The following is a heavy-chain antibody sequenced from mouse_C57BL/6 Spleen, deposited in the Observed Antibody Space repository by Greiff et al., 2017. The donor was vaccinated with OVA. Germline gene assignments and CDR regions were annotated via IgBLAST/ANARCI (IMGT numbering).Heavy chain of an antibody. Sequence: EVQLQQSGPELVKPGASVKISCKASGYTFTDYYMNWVKQSHGKSLEWIGDINPNNGGTSYNQKFKGKATLTVDKSSSTAYMELRSLTSEDSAVYYCARRASGTFDYWGQGTTLTVSS. CDR2: INPNNGGT. CDR3: ARRASGTFDY. V-gene: IGHV1-26*01. CDR1: GYTFTDYY. D-gene: IGHD4-1*01. J-gene: IGHJ2*01.